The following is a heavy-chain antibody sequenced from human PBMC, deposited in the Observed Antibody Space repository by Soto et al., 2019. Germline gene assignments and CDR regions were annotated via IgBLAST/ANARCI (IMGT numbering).Heavy chain of an antibody. D-gene: IGHD2-15*01. CDR2: IYPGDSDT. Sequence: PGVSLKISCKGSGYSFTSYWIGWVRQMPGKGLEWMGIIYPGDSDTRYSPSFQGQVTISADKSIRTAYLQWSSLKASDTAMYYCARFRYCSGGSCSNYYYYCGMDVWGQGTTVTVSS. V-gene: IGHV5-51*01. J-gene: IGHJ6*02. CDR3: ARFRYCSGGSCSNYYYYCGMDV. CDR1: GYSFTSYW.